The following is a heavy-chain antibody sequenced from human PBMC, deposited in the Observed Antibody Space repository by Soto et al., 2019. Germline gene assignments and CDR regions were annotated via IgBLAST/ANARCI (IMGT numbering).Heavy chain of an antibody. Sequence: SETLSLTCAVYGGSFSGYYWSWIRQPPGKGLEWIGEINHSGSTNYNPSLKSRVTISVDTSKNQFSLKLSSVTAADTAVYYCARLDYGDYVRRSRRFDPWGQGTLVTVSS. J-gene: IGHJ5*02. V-gene: IGHV4-34*01. D-gene: IGHD4-17*01. CDR1: GGSFSGYY. CDR3: ARLDYGDYVRRSRRFDP. CDR2: INHSGST.